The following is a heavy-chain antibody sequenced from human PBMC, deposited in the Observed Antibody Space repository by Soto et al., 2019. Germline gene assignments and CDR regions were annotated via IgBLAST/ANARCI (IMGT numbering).Heavy chain of an antibody. CDR3: ARDAWAGGDYIEY. J-gene: IGHJ4*02. Sequence: SETLSLTCSVSGGSVTSSDYYWSWIRQPPGKGLEWIGYIYHSGSTYYNPSLKSRVVMSVDTSRNQFSLNLTSVTAADMAMYWCARDAWAGGDYIEYWGRGTLVTVPQ. V-gene: IGHV4-30-4*01. CDR1: GGSVTSSDYY. D-gene: IGHD2-21*02. CDR2: IYHSGST.